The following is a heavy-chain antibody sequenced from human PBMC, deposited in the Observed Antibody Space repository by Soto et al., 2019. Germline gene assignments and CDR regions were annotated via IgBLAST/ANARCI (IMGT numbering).Heavy chain of an antibody. CDR1: IYIFRRLY. CDR2: ISSSGSII. J-gene: IGHJ4*02. CDR3: ARDQGYYESSGYFDY. D-gene: IGHD3-22*01. V-gene: IGHV3-11*01. Sequence: GGALTLFCTPSIYIFRRLYRVVPRGARGKGLEWVSYISSSGSIIYYADSVKGRFTISRDNAKNSLYLQMNILRAEDTAVYYCARDQGYYESSGYFDYWGQGTLVTVSS.